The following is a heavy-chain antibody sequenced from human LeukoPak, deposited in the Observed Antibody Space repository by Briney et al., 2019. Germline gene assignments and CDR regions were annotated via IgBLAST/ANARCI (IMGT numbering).Heavy chain of an antibody. CDR2: IIPIFGTA. CDR3: ARADCITMVRGVICYYYMDV. Sequence: GASVKVSCKASGGTFSSYAISWVRQAPGQGLEWMGGIIPIFGTANYAQKFQGRVTITADESTSTAYMELSSLRSEDTAVYYCARADCITMVRGVICYYYMDVWGKGTTVTISS. D-gene: IGHD3-10*01. V-gene: IGHV1-69*13. CDR1: GGTFSSYA. J-gene: IGHJ6*03.